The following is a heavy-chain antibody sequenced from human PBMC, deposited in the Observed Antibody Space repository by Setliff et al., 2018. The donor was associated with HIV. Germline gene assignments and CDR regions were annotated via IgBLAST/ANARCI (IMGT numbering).Heavy chain of an antibody. CDR2: INPDNGRT. Sequence: ASVKVSCRASGYIFTGYYMHWVRRAPGQGLEWMGWINPDNGRTQYGQKFQGRLTLTRDTSIRTAYMELSGLTFDDTAMYYCARDRRAGVYYYTDVWGTGTTVTVSS. CDR3: ARDRRAGVYYYTDV. J-gene: IGHJ6*03. V-gene: IGHV1-2*02. CDR1: GYIFTGYY. D-gene: IGHD7-27*01.